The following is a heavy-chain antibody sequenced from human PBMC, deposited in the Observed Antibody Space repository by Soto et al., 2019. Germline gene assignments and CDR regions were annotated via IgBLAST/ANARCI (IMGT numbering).Heavy chain of an antibody. D-gene: IGHD1-26*01. Sequence: GVLRLSCSASGFTFSSYAMHWVRQAPGKGLEYVSAISSNGGSTYYADSVKGRFTISRDNSKNTLYLQMSSLRAEDTAVYYCVKDLWELPEGAFDIWGQGTMVTVSS. V-gene: IGHV3-64D*08. CDR1: GFTFSSYA. CDR2: ISSNGGST. CDR3: VKDLWELPEGAFDI. J-gene: IGHJ3*02.